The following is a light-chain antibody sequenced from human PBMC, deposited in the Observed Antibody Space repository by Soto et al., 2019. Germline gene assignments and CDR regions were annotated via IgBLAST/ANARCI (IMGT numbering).Light chain of an antibody. CDR3: QQYDTSPPT. CDR1: QVINNH. Sequence: DIQMTQSPSSLSASVGDGVTIHCRASQVINNHLVWVQQKSGKAPKSLIYAASTLRSGVPSRFSGSGSGTDFTLTISGLQPEDFATYYCQQYDTSPPTFGRGTRLEIK. V-gene: IGKV1-16*01. CDR2: AAS. J-gene: IGKJ5*01.